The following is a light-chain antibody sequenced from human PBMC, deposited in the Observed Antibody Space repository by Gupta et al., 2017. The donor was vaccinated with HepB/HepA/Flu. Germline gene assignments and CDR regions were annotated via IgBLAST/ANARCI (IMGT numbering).Light chain of an antibody. J-gene: IGKJ5*01. Sequence: EIVSTQSPCTMSLSPGERATLSCKASQSVSSNYLAWYQHRPGQAPRLLIYDASSRATGIPDRFSGSGSGTDFTLIISSLEPEDFAVYYCQQYGSSRITFGQGTRLEIK. V-gene: IGKV3-20*01. CDR2: DAS. CDR1: QSVSSNY. CDR3: QQYGSSRIT.